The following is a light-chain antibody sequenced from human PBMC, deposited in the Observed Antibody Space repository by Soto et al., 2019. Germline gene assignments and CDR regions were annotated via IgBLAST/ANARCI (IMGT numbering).Light chain of an antibody. J-gene: IGLJ2*01. CDR3: AARDASLNALI. Sequence: QSVLTQPPSASGTPGQRVTISCSGSSSNIGSHSVDWYQQLPGTAPKLLIFRNNQRPSGVPDRFSGSKSGTSASLAISGLQSEDEAEYYCAARDASLNALIFGGGTKLTVL. CDR1: SSNIGSHS. V-gene: IGLV1-44*01. CDR2: RNN.